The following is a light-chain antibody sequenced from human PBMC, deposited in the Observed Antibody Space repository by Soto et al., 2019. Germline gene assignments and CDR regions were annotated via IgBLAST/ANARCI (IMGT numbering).Light chain of an antibody. CDR3: QQYYSTPRT. CDR1: QSVLYSSNNKNY. CDR2: WAS. V-gene: IGKV4-1*01. Sequence: DIVMTQSPDSLAVSLGERATINCKSSQSVLYSSNNKNYLAWYQQKPGQPPKLLIYWASTRESGVPDRFSGSGSGTDFTLTISSLQAEDLEVSYCQQYYSTPRTFGQGTKVEIK. J-gene: IGKJ1*01.